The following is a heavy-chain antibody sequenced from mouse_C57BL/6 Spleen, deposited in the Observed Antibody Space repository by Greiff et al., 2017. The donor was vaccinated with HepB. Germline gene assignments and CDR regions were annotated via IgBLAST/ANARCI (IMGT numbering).Heavy chain of an antibody. CDR2: IHPNSGST. CDR1: GYTFTSYW. D-gene: IGHD1-1*01. J-gene: IGHJ1*03. V-gene: IGHV1-64*01. CDR3: ARFPSNYYGSSYWYFDV. Sequence: QVQLKQPGAELVKPGASVKLSCKASGYTFTSYWMHWVKQRPGQGLEWIGMIHPNSGSTNYNEKFKSKATLTVDKSSSTAYMQLSSLTSEDSAVYYCARFPSNYYGSSYWYFDVWGTGTTVTVSS.